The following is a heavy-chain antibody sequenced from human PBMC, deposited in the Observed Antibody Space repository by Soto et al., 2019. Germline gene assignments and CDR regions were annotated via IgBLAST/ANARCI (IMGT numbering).Heavy chain of an antibody. V-gene: IGHV3-48*03. J-gene: IGHJ4*02. CDR1: GFTFSSYE. CDR3: AREEDSSGWQYY. CDR2: ISSSGSTI. D-gene: IGHD6-19*01. Sequence: GGSLRLSCAASGFTFSSYEMNWVRQAPGKGLEWVSYISSSGSTIYYADSVKGRFTISRDNAKNSLYLQMNSLRAEDTAVYYCAREEDSSGWQYYWGQGTLVTVSS.